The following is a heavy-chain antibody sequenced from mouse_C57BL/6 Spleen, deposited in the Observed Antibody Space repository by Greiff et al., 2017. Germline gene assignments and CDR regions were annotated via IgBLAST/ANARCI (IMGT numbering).Heavy chain of an antibody. CDR1: GYTFTEYT. CDR2: FYPGSGSI. J-gene: IGHJ1*03. Sequence: VQLQQSGAELVKPGASVKLSCKASGYTFTEYTIHWVKQRSGQGLEWIGWFYPGSGSIKYNEKFKDKATLTADKSSSTVYMELSRLTSEDSAVYFCERHEGYYGSTLYWYFDVWGTGTTVTVSS. V-gene: IGHV1-62-2*01. CDR3: ERHEGYYGSTLYWYFDV. D-gene: IGHD1-1*01.